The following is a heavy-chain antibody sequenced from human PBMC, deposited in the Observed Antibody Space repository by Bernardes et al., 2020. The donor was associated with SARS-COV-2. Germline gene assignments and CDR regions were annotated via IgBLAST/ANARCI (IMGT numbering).Heavy chain of an antibody. Sequence: SETLSLTCAVYGGSFSDYYWSWIRQPPGKGLEWIGEIIHSGSSNQNPAPKSRVTISVDTSKNQFSLKLSSVTAADTAVYYCARGGYDFWSGYVRAFDIWGQGKMVTVSS. CDR1: GGSFSDYY. D-gene: IGHD3-3*01. CDR3: ARGGYDFWSGYVRAFDI. CDR2: IIHSGSS. J-gene: IGHJ3*02. V-gene: IGHV4-34*01.